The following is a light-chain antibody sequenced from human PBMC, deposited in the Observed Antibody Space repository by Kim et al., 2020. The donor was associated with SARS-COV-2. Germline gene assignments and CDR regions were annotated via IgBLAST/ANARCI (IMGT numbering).Light chain of an antibody. J-gene: IGKJ4*01. CDR1: QSVYSN. CDR2: GAS. V-gene: IGKV3-15*01. CDR3: QQYNKWPFT. Sequence: DIVMTQSPATLSASPGESATLSCRASQSVYSNLAWYRQKPGQAPRLLIYGASNRATGSPARFSGSGSGTEFTLTISSLQSEDFAVYYCQQYNKWPFTFGGGTKVDIK.